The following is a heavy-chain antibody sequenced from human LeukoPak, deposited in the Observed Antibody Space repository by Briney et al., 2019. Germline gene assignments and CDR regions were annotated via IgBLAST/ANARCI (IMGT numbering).Heavy chain of an antibody. CDR1: GYTFTGYY. D-gene: IGHD2-2*01. J-gene: IGHJ5*02. CDR3: ARDRVVVVPAAAYGAGSRFDP. V-gene: IGHV1-2*04. Sequence: ASVKVSCKASGYTFTGYYMHWVRQAPGQGLEWMGWINPNSGGTNYAQKFQGWVTMTRDTSISTAYMELSRLRSDDTAVYYCARDRVVVVPAAAYGAGSRFDPWGQGTLVTVSS. CDR2: INPNSGGT.